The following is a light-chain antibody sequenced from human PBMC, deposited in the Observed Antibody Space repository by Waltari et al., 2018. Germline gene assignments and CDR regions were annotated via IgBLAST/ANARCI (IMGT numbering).Light chain of an antibody. V-gene: IGLV1-44*01. CDR3: ATWDDGLSGVV. CDR1: SSNIGINT. CDR2: LNT. J-gene: IGLJ3*02. Sequence: QSVLTQPPSASGTPGQRVTISCSGSSSNIGINTVTWYQHLPATAPKPLIYLNTRPPSGVPDRFSGSKAGTSASLAISGLQSEDEALYYCATWDDGLSGVVFGGGTKVTVL.